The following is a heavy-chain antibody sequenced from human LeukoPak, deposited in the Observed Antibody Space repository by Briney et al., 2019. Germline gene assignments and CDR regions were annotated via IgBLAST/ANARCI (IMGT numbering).Heavy chain of an antibody. Sequence: PGGSLRLSCAASGLTFSSYRFDWVRQAPGKGLEWVSAISGSGGSTYYADSVKGRFTISRDNSKNTLYLQMNSLRAEDTAVYHCAKDEGSYGSFWGQGTLVTVSS. D-gene: IGHD5-18*01. CDR2: ISGSGGST. CDR1: GLTFSSYR. CDR3: AKDEGSYGSF. J-gene: IGHJ4*02. V-gene: IGHV3-23*01.